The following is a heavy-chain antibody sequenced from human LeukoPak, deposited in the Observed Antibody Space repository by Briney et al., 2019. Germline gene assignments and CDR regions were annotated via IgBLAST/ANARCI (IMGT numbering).Heavy chain of an antibody. CDR2: IYYSGST. CDR3: ARHSLYDSGYFDY. D-gene: IGHD3-10*01. J-gene: IGHJ4*02. Sequence: PSETLSLTCTVSGGSISSSSYYWGWIRQPPGKGLEWIGSIYYSGSTYYNPSLKSRVTISVDTSKNQFSLKLSSVTAADTAVYYCARHSLYDSGYFDYWGQGTLVTVSS. V-gene: IGHV4-39*01. CDR1: GGSISSSSYY.